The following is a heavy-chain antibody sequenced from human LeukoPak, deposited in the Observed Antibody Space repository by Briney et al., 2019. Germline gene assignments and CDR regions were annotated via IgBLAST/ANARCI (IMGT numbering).Heavy chain of an antibody. J-gene: IGHJ3*02. CDR1: GFTFSVYY. CDR3: AREGRYCSSTSCYTAFDI. V-gene: IGHV3-11*01. CDR2: ISSSGSTI. D-gene: IGHD2-2*02. Sequence: GGSLRLSCAASGFTFSVYYMSWIRQAPGKGLEWVSYISSSGSTIYYADSVKGRFTISRDNAKNSLYLQMSSLRAEDTAVYYCAREGRYCSSTSCYTAFDIWGQGTMVTVSS.